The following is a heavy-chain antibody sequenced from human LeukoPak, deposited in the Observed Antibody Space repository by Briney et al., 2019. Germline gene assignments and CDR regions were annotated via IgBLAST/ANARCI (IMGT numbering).Heavy chain of an antibody. CDR2: IYTSGST. D-gene: IGHD2-15*01. J-gene: IGHJ6*03. CDR1: GGSISSYY. V-gene: IGHV4-4*07. CDR3: ARVSCCGYYYYMDV. Sequence: SETLSLTCTVSGGSISSYYWSWIRQPAGKGLEWIGRIYTSGSTNYNPSLKSRVTIPVDKSKNQFSLKLSSVTAADTAVYYCARVSCCGYYYYMDVWGKGTTVTVSS.